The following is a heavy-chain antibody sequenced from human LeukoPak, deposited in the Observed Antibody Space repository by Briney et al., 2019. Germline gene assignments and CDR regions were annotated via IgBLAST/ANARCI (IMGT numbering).Heavy chain of an antibody. D-gene: IGHD6-19*01. J-gene: IGHJ5*02. Sequence: GRSLRLSCAASGFTFSSYAMHWVRQAPGKGLDGVAVISYDGSNKYYADSVKGRFTISRDNSKNTLYLQMNSLRAEDTAVYYCARLRAGPNWFDPWGQGTLVTVSS. CDR3: ARLRAGPNWFDP. V-gene: IGHV3-30*04. CDR2: ISYDGSNK. CDR1: GFTFSSYA.